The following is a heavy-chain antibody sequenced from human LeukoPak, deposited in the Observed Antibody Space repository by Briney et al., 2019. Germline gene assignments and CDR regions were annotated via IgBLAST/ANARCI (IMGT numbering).Heavy chain of an antibody. V-gene: IGHV3-9*01. CDR1: GFTFDDYA. Sequence: PGGSLRLSCAASGFTFDDYAMHWVRQAPGKGLEWVSGISWNSGSIGYADSVKGRFTISRDNAKNSLYLQMNSLRAEDTALYYCAKTPPRYCTNGVCDVGQYYFDYWGQGTLVTVSS. J-gene: IGHJ4*02. D-gene: IGHD2-8*01. CDR2: ISWNSGSI. CDR3: AKTPPRYCTNGVCDVGQYYFDY.